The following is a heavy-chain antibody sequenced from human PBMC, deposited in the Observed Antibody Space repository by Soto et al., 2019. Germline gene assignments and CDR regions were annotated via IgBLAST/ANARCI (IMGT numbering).Heavy chain of an antibody. V-gene: IGHV1-69*01. D-gene: IGHD6-25*01. J-gene: IGHJ5*02. CDR3: ARTGAGGGWFDP. CDR1: GGTFSSYA. CDR2: IIHIFGTA. Sequence: QVQLVQSGAEVKKPGSSVKVSCKASGGTFSSYAISWVRQAPGQGLEWMGGIIHIFGTANYAQKFQGRVTITADESTSTAYRELSRLRCEDTAVYYCARTGAGGGWFDPWGQGTLVTVSS.